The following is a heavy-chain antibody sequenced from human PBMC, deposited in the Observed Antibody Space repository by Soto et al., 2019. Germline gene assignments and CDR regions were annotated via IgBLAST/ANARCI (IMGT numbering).Heavy chain of an antibody. CDR3: ARGQGTRENWFDP. J-gene: IGHJ5*02. CDR1: VGSISSSNW. D-gene: IGHD3-10*01. V-gene: IGHV4-4*02. CDR2: IYHSGST. Sequence: SETLSVTCAVSVGSISSSNWWSCVRQPPGKGLEWIGEIYHSGSTNYNPSLKSRVTISVDKSKNQFSLKLSSVTAADTAVYYCARGQGTRENWFDPWGQGTLVTVSS.